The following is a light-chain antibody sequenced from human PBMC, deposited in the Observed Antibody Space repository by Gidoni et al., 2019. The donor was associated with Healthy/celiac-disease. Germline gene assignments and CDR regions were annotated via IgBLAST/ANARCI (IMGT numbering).Light chain of an antibody. J-gene: IGKJ2*01. Sequence: ELVMTKSPATLSVSPGERATLSCRASQSVSSNFAWYQQKPGQASRLLIYGASTRATGIPARFSGSGCGTEFTLTISSMQYEEFVVYYCRKHNIWPPYTFGQGTKLEIK. V-gene: IGKV3-15*01. CDR2: GAS. CDR1: QSVSSN. CDR3: RKHNIWPPYT.